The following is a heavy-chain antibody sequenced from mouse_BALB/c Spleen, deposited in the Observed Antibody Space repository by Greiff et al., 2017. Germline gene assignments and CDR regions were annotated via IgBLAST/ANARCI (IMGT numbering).Heavy chain of an antibody. CDR2: IYPGDGDT. D-gene: IGHD2-1*01. CDR3: ARPHYGNYSWFAY. Sequence: QVQLQQSGAELVRPGSSVKISCKASGYAFSSYWMNWVKQRPGQGLEWIGQIYPGDGDTNYNGKYKGKATLTADKSSSTAYMQLSSLTSEDSAVYFCARPHYGNYSWFAYWGQGTLVTVSA. J-gene: IGHJ3*01. V-gene: IGHV1-80*01. CDR1: GYAFSSYW.